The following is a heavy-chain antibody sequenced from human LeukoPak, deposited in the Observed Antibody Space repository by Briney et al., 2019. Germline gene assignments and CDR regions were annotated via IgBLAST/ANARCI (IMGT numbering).Heavy chain of an antibody. CDR3: TTELVDTAMEIVDY. V-gene: IGHV3-15*07. J-gene: IGHJ4*02. Sequence: GGSLRLSCAASGFTFSNAWMNWVRQAPGKGLEWVGRIKSKTDGGTTDHAAPVKGRFTISRDDSKNTLYLQMNSLKTEDTAVYYYTTELVDTAMEIVDYWGQGTLVTVSS. D-gene: IGHD5-18*01. CDR2: IKSKTDGGTT. CDR1: GFTFSNAW.